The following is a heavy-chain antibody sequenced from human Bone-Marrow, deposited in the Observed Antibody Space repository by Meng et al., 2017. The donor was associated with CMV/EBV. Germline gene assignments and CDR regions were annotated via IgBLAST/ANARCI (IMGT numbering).Heavy chain of an antibody. CDR1: GFTFSSYG. Sequence: GESLKISCAASGFTFSSYGMHWVRQAPGKGLEWVAFIRYDGSNNYYADSVKGRFTISRDNSKHPLYLQINSLRAEDTAGYYCAKDSLLPSCYTCYYGMEVWRQGNTVSVAS. J-gene: IGHJ6*01. CDR3: AKDSLLPSCYTCYYGMEV. V-gene: IGHV3-30*02. CDR2: IRYDGSNN. D-gene: IGHD2-2*02.